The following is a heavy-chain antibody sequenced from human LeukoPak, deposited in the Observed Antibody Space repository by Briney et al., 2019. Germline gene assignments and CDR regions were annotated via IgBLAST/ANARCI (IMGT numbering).Heavy chain of an antibody. CDR1: GFTFSSYA. CDR3: ARSGRWELPRTHFDY. Sequence: GGSLRLSCAASGFTFSSYAMHWVRQAPGKGLEWVAVISHDGSNKYYADSVKGRFTISRDNSNNTLYLQMNSLRAEDTAVFYCARSGRWELPRTHFDYWGQGTLVTVSS. CDR2: ISHDGSNK. V-gene: IGHV3-30*04. J-gene: IGHJ4*02. D-gene: IGHD1-26*01.